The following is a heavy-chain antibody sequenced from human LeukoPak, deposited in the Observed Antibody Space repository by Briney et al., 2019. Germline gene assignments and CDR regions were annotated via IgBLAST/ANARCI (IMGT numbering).Heavy chain of an antibody. CDR1: GFPFIEYS. D-gene: IGHD1-1*01. J-gene: IGHJ4*02. CDR3: ARDHNYAFDN. V-gene: IGHV3-48*01. Sequence: GGSLRLSCTASGFPFIEYSMNWVRQVPGKGLEWISYIGVDSGNTKYADSVRGRFTISADKAKNSLYLQMNSLRVEDTAVYYCARDHNYAFDNWGQGTLVSVAS. CDR2: IGVDSGNT.